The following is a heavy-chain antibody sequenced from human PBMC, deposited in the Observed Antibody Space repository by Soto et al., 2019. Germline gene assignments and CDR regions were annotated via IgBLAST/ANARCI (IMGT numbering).Heavy chain of an antibody. V-gene: IGHV3-13*01. CDR3: ARADYDFWSGTNGHYYGMDV. CDR2: IGTAGDT. J-gene: IGHJ6*02. CDR1: GFTFSSYD. Sequence: GGSLRLSCAASGFTFSSYDMHWVRQATGKGLDWVSAIGTAGDTYYPGSVKGRFTISRENAKNSLYLQMNSLRAEDTAVYYCARADYDFWSGTNGHYYGMDVWGQGTTVTVSS. D-gene: IGHD3-3*01.